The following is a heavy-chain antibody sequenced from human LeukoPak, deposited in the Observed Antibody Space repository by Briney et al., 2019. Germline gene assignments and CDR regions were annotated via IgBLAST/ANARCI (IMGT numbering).Heavy chain of an antibody. CDR1: GGSFSGYY. D-gene: IGHD3-22*01. J-gene: IGHJ5*02. CDR2: IHCDGRT. V-gene: IGHV4-34*01. CDR3: AREVAGYDSSGYYSSGDWFDP. Sequence: SETLSLTCAVYGGSFSGYYWSWIRQPPGKGLEWIGAIHCDGRTYYNPSLKSRVTISGDTSENQFSLKLSSVTAADTAVYYCAREVAGYDSSGYYSSGDWFDPWGQGTLVTVSS.